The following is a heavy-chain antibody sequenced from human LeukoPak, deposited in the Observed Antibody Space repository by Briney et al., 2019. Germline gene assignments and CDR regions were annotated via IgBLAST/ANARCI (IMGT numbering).Heavy chain of an antibody. CDR2: INPNSGGT. Sequence: GASVKVSCKASGYTFTGYYMHWVRQAPGQGLEWMGWINPNSGGTNYAQKFQGRVTMTRDTSTSTVYMELSSLRSEDTAVYYCARDGGVSGDSSGWYVDYWGQGTLVTVSS. D-gene: IGHD6-19*01. CDR1: GYTFTGYY. V-gene: IGHV1-2*02. J-gene: IGHJ4*02. CDR3: ARDGGVSGDSSGWYVDY.